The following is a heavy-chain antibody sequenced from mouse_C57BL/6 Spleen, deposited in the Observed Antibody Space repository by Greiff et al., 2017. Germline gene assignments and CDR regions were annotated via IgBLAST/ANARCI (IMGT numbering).Heavy chain of an antibody. V-gene: IGHV1-18*01. D-gene: IGHD1-1*01. CDR3: TRRRTTVVATNFDY. CDR1: GYTFTDYY. CDR2: INPNNGGT. Sequence: VQLQQSGPELVKPGASVKIPCKASGYTFTDYYMDWVKQSHGQSLEWIGDINPNNGGTIYNQKFKGKATLTVDKSSSTAYMELRSLTSEDTAVYYCTRRRTTVVATNFDYWGQGTTLTVSS. J-gene: IGHJ2*01.